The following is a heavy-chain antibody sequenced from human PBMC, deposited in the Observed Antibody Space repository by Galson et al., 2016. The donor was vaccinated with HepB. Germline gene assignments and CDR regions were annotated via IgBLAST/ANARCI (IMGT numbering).Heavy chain of an antibody. CDR2: ISNSGRTI. V-gene: IGHV3-48*02. Sequence: SLRLSCAASGFALSSHTTNWVRQAPGKGLEWLSDISNSGRTIHYADSVEGRFAISRDNAKNSLHLQMQSLRDEDTAVYYCASSGVRGFDKWGQGTLVTVSS. D-gene: IGHD3-10*01. J-gene: IGHJ4*02. CDR3: ASSGVRGFDK. CDR1: GFALSSHT.